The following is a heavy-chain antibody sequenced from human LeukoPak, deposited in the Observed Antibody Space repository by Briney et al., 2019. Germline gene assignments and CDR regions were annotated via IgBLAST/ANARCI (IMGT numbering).Heavy chain of an antibody. V-gene: IGHV4-34*01. Sequence: PSETLSLTCAVYGGSFSGYYWSWIRQPPGKGLEWIGEINHSGSTNYNPSLESRVTISVDTSKNQFSLKLSSGTAADTAVYYCARGGYYYDSSGFDYWGQGTLVTVSS. D-gene: IGHD3-22*01. CDR1: GGSFSGYY. CDR2: INHSGST. J-gene: IGHJ4*02. CDR3: ARGGYYYDSSGFDY.